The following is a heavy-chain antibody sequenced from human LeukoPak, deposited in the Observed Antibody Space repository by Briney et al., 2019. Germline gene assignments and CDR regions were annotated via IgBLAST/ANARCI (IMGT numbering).Heavy chain of an antibody. CDR1: GYTFTSYG. V-gene: IGHV1-18*01. CDR3: ARDVATYYDFWSGYWYFDL. Sequence: ASVKVSCKASGYTFTSYGIRWVRQAPGQGLEWMGWISAYNGNTNYAQKLQGRVTMTTDTSTSTAYMELRSLRSDDTAVYYCARDVATYYDFWSGYWYFDLWGRGTLVTVSS. CDR2: ISAYNGNT. D-gene: IGHD3-3*01. J-gene: IGHJ2*01.